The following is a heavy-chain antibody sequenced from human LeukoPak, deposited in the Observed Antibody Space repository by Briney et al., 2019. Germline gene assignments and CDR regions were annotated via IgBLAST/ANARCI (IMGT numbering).Heavy chain of an antibody. CDR3: ARTPTCYYGSGSSQDAYYFDY. D-gene: IGHD3-10*01. CDR1: GFTFSSYS. J-gene: IGHJ4*02. V-gene: IGHV3-48*01. CDR2: ISSSSSTI. Sequence: PGGSLRLSCAASGFTFSSYSMNWVRQAPGKGLEWVSYISSSSSTIYYADSVKGRFTNSRDNAKNSLYLQMNSLRAEDTAVYYCARTPTCYYGSGSSQDAYYFDYWGQGTLVTVSS.